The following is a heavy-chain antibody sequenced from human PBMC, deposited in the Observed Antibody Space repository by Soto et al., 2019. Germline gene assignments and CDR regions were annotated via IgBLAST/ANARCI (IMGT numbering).Heavy chain of an antibody. CDR2: TYYRSKWYS. CDR1: GDSVSSNSVA. Sequence: PSQTLSLTCAVSGDSVSSNSVAWSWIRQSPSRGLEWPGRTYYRSKWYSEYAVSVKSRITINPDSSKNQISLQLTSVTPEDTAVYYCARKGAHYFDSWGLGTLVTVSS. J-gene: IGHJ4*02. V-gene: IGHV6-1*01. D-gene: IGHD3-16*01. CDR3: ARKGAHYFDS.